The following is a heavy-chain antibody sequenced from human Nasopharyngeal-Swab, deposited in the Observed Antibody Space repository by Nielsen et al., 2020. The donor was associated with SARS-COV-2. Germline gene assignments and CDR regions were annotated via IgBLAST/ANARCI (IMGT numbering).Heavy chain of an antibody. D-gene: IGHD3-22*01. Sequence: GGSLRLSCAASGFTFSSYWMHWVRQAPGKGLVWVSRIKSDGSSTNYADSVKGRFTISRDNAKNSLYLQMNSLRAEDTAVYYCATAFGVTMISPCNYWGQGTLVTVSS. V-gene: IGHV3-74*01. J-gene: IGHJ4*02. CDR2: IKSDGSST. CDR3: ATAFGVTMISPCNY. CDR1: GFTFSSYW.